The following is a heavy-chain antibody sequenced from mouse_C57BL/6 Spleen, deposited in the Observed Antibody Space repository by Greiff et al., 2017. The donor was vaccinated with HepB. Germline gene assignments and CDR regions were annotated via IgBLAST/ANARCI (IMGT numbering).Heavy chain of an antibody. J-gene: IGHJ3*01. V-gene: IGHV1-19*01. CDR3: ARSIYSFAY. CDR1: GYTFTDYY. CDR2: INPYNGGT. D-gene: IGHD2-1*01. Sequence: EVKLQESGPVLVKPGASVKMSCKASGYTFTDYYMNWVKQSHGKSLEWIGVINPYNGGTSYNQKFKGKATLTVDKSSSTAYMELNSLTSEDSAVYYCARSIYSFAYWCQVTLVTVSA.